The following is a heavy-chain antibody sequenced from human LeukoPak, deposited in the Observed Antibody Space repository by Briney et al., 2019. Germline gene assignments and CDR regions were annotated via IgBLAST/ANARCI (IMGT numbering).Heavy chain of an antibody. J-gene: IGHJ4*02. V-gene: IGHV5-51*01. CDR2: IYPGDSDT. D-gene: IGHD3-10*01. CDR1: GYSFTSYW. CDR3: ARHSDWSITMVRGVIWPLVDY. Sequence: GEPLKVSCKGSGYSFTSYWIGWVRQMPGKGLGWMGIIYPGDSDTRYSPSFQGQVTISADKSISTAYLQWSSLKASDTAMYYCARHSDWSITMVRGVIWPLVDYWGQGTLVTVSS.